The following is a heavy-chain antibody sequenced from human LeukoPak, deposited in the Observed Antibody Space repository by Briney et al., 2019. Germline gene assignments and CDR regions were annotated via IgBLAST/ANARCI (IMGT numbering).Heavy chain of an antibody. D-gene: IGHD6-19*01. CDR2: IYYSGST. CDR3: ARPPYSSGWFGNWFDP. CDR1: GGSISSSSYY. Sequence: SETLSLTCTVSGGSISSSSYYWGWIRPPPGKGLEWIGSIYYSGSTYYNPSLKSRVTISVDTSKNQFSLKLSSVTAADTAVYYCARPPYSSGWFGNWFDPWGQGTLVTVSS. J-gene: IGHJ5*02. V-gene: IGHV4-39*01.